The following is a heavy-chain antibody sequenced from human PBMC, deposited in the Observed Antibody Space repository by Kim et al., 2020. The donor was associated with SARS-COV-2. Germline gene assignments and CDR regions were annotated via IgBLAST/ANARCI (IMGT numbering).Heavy chain of an antibody. CDR2: IYYSGST. Sequence: PSETLSLTCTVSGGSISSSSYYWGWIRQPPGKGLEWIGSIYYSGSTYYNPSLKSRVTISVDTSKNQFSLKLSSVTAADTAVYYCARHSILYSGSYRRVPNWFDPWGQGTLVTVSS. V-gene: IGHV4-39*01. CDR3: ARHSILYSGSYRRVPNWFDP. D-gene: IGHD1-26*01. J-gene: IGHJ5*02. CDR1: GGSISSSSYY.